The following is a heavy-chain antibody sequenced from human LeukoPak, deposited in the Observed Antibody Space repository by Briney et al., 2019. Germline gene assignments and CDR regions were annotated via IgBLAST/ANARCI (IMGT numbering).Heavy chain of an antibody. J-gene: IGHJ2*01. D-gene: IGHD6-13*01. CDR1: GGSISSYY. V-gene: IGHV4-59*12. CDR2: IYYSGTT. CDR3: ARLSSSWYQDWYFDL. Sequence: SETLSLTCTVSGGSISSYYWNWIRQPPGKGLEWIGYIYYSGTTNYNPSLKSRVSMSVDTSKKQFSLKRSSVTAADAAVYYCARLSSSWYQDWYFDLWGRGTLVTVSS.